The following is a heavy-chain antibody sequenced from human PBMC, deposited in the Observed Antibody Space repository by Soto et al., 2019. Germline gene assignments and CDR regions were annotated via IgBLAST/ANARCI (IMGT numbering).Heavy chain of an antibody. CDR3: ARDGRNYDFWSCYCSAYYYYGMDV. D-gene: IGHD3-3*01. Sequence: SETLSLTCTVSGGSVSSGSYYWSWIRQPPGKGLEWIGYIYYSGSTNYNPSLKSRVTISVDTSKNQFSLKLSSVTAAVTAVYYCARDGRNYDFWSCYCSAYYYYGMDVCVQGTTVSVSS. J-gene: IGHJ6*02. CDR1: GGSVSSGSYY. CDR2: IYYSGST. V-gene: IGHV4-61*01.